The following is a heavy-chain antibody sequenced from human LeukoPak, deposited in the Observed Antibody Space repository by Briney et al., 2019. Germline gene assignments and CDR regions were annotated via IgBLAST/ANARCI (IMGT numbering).Heavy chain of an antibody. J-gene: IGHJ4*02. D-gene: IGHD1-1*01. V-gene: IGHV3-30*02. CDR3: AKERQLEPFDC. CDR2: IQYDGSEI. Sequence: GGSLRLSCATSGFTFNNYYMTWVRQAPGKGLEWVAFIQYDGSEIYNADSVKGRFTISRDNSKNTVYLQMNSLRLEDTAVYYCAKERQLEPFDCWGQGTLVTVSS. CDR1: GFTFNNYY.